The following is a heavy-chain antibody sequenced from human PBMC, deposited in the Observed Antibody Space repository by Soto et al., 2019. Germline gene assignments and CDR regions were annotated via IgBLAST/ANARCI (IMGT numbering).Heavy chain of an antibody. CDR1: GFTFSSYA. Sequence: GGSLRLSCAASGFTFSSYAMSWVRQAPGKGLEWVSAISGSGGSTYYADSVKGRFTISRDNSKNTLYWQMNSLRAEDTAVYYCAKDRSGHLGELSSKSSLFDYWGQGTLVTVSS. CDR2: ISGSGGST. V-gene: IGHV3-23*01. J-gene: IGHJ4*02. D-gene: IGHD3-16*02. CDR3: AKDRSGHLGELSSKSSLFDY.